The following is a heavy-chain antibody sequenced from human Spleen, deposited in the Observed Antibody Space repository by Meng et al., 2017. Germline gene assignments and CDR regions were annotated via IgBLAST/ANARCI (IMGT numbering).Heavy chain of an antibody. CDR1: GFTFSSYW. D-gene: IGHD6-13*01. J-gene: IGHJ3*02. CDR2: IKQDGSEK. V-gene: IGHV3-7*01. CDR3: ARPRRSSTLEAFDI. Sequence: GGSLRLSCAASGFTFSSYWMNWVRQAPGKGLEWVANIKQDGSEKYYLDSVKGRFTISRDNAKNSLYLQMNSLRAEDTAVYYCARPRRSSTLEAFDIWGQGTMVTVSS.